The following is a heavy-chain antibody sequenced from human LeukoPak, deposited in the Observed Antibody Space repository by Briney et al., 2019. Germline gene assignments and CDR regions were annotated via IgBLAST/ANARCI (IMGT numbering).Heavy chain of an antibody. CDR3: AREGRKTTVKSYYFDY. Sequence: GGSLRLSCAASGFTFSSFEMNWVRQAPGKGLEWVSYISTSGSTTYYADSVKGRFTISRDNAKNSLYLQMNSLRAEDTAVYYCAREGRKTTVKSYYFDYWGQGTLVTVSS. V-gene: IGHV3-48*03. CDR2: ISTSGSTT. D-gene: IGHD4-17*01. CDR1: GFTFSSFE. J-gene: IGHJ4*02.